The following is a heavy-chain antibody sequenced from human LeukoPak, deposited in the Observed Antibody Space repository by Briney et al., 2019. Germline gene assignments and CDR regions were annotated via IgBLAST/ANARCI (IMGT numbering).Heavy chain of an antibody. CDR2: ISESSSDI. J-gene: IGHJ6*04. Sequence: GGSLRLSCAASGFTFSSYSMNWVRQAPGKRLEWVSSISESSSDIYYADSVKGRFTISRDNAKNSLYLQMNSLRVEDTAVYYCVRPPAYYYGSGTSIDGDVWGKGTTVTVSS. V-gene: IGHV3-21*01. CDR1: GFTFSSYS. CDR3: VRPPAYYYGSGTSIDGDV. D-gene: IGHD3-10*01.